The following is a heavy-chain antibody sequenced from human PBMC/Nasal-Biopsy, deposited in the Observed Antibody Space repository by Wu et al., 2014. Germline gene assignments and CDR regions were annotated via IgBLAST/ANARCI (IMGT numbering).Heavy chain of an antibody. CDR3: ARVNRYIGSSGYYSFDP. CDR2: IDWDDDE. V-gene: IGHV2-70*17. D-gene: IGHD3-22*01. Sequence: ALVKPTQTLTLTCTVSGFSVNDPGIYVSWIRQRPGEALEWLARIDWDDDEFYNTSLKTRLTISKDTSKNQVVLTMTNMELVDTGTYYCARVNRYIGSSGYYSFDPWGQGTLVTVSS. J-gene: IGHJ5*02. CDR1: GFSVNDPGIY.